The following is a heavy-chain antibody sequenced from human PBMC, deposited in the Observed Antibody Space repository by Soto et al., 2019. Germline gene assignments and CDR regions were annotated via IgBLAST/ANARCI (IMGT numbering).Heavy chain of an antibody. CDR1: GGTFSSYA. V-gene: IGHV1-69*06. CDR2: IIPIFGTA. J-gene: IGHJ6*02. Sequence: SVKVSCKASGGTFSSYAISWVRQAPGQGLEWMGGIIPIFGTANYAQKFQGRVTINPDKSTSTAYMELSSLRSEDTAVYYCARDTGATPNYYYYGMDVWGQGTTVTVSS. D-gene: IGHD4-17*01. CDR3: ARDTGATPNYYYYGMDV.